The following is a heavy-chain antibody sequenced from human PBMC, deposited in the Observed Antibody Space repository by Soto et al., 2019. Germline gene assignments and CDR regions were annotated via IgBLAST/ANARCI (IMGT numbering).Heavy chain of an antibody. CDR3: ARGHYYGPAYGMVV. Sequence: ASVKVSCKASGYTFSDYYIHWVRQAPGQGLEWMGWISPRSGSANFAQRFQGRVSMTRDTSITTAYMELRRLKSDDTAVYYCARGHYYGPAYGMVVWGQGATVTVSS. CDR2: ISPRSGSA. V-gene: IGHV1-2*02. CDR1: GYTFSDYY. D-gene: IGHD3-10*01. J-gene: IGHJ6*02.